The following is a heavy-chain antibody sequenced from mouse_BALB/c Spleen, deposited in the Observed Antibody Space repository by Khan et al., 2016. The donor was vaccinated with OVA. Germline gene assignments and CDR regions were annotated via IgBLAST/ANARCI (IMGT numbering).Heavy chain of an antibody. CDR3: ARVGYNGTMDY. D-gene: IGHD2-14*01. V-gene: IGHV9-3-1*01. J-gene: IGHJ4*01. Sequence: QVQLKQSGPELKKPEETVKISCKASGYTFTIYGMNWVRQAPGKGLKWMGWINTYTGEPTYADDFKGRFAFSLETSASTAFLQINNLKNEDTATYFCARVGYNGTMDYWGQGTSVTVSS. CDR1: GYTFTIYG. CDR2: INTYTGEP.